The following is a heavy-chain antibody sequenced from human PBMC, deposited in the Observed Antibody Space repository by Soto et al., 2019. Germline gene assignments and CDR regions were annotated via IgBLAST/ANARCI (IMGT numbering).Heavy chain of an antibody. CDR2: IKSKTDGGTT. V-gene: IGHV3-15*01. D-gene: IGHD6-19*01. Sequence: LRLSCAASGFTFSNAWMSWVRQPPGKGLEWVGRIKSKTDGGTTDYVAPVKGRFIISRDDSKNMVYLQMNSLKTEDTAMYYCTTGQVAGTRDYWGQGTLVTVSS. CDR3: TTGQVAGTRDY. CDR1: GFTFSNAW. J-gene: IGHJ4*02.